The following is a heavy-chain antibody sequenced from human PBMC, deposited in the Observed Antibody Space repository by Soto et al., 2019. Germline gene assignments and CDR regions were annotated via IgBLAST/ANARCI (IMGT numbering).Heavy chain of an antibody. V-gene: IGHV3-7*01. J-gene: IGHJ4*02. D-gene: IGHD3-16*01. CDR3: ASQRRDGFFGDY. Sequence: PGGSLRLSCVGSGFTFSTYWMTWVRQAPGKGVEWEANIKQDGSEKHYVDSVKGRFTISRDNPKNSLYLQMNSLRAEDTAVYCWASQRRDGFFGDYWGQGTLVTVSS. CDR1: GFTFSTYW. CDR2: IKQDGSEK.